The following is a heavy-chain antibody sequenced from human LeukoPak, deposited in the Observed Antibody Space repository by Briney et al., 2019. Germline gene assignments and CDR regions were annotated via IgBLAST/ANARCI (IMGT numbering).Heavy chain of an antibody. CDR2: IYCSGST. V-gene: IGHV4-59*08. CDR3: ARHDGSSWYYAFDV. J-gene: IGHJ3*01. D-gene: IGHD6-13*01. CDR1: GVSISSYY. Sequence: SETLSLTCTVSGVSISSYYWGWIRQPPGKGLEWIGYIYCSGSTNYNPSLKSRVTISLDTSKNQFSLELSSVTAADTAVYYCARHDGSSWYYAFDVWGQGTMVTVSS.